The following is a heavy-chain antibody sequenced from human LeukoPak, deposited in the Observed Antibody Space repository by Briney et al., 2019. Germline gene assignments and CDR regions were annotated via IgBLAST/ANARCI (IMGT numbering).Heavy chain of an antibody. Sequence: GGSLRLSCAASGFTFSSYAMSWVRQAPGKGLEWVSFISSSPSTIYYADSVKGRFTISRDNAKNSLYLQMNSLRAEDTAVYYCVLNYGSGSYYLPLWGQGTLVTVSS. CDR1: GFTFSSYA. D-gene: IGHD3-10*01. CDR2: ISSSPSTI. J-gene: IGHJ4*02. V-gene: IGHV3-48*04. CDR3: VLNYGSGSYYLPL.